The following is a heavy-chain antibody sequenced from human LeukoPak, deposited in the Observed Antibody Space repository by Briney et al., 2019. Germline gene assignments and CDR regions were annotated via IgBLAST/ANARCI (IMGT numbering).Heavy chain of an antibody. CDR2: ISTNGIT. V-gene: IGHV3-64D*09. CDR3: VTASTGNTGGFDY. D-gene: IGHD3-9*01. J-gene: IGHJ4*02. CDR1: GFSFSNYA. Sequence: GGSLRLSCSASGFSFSNYAMHWVRQAPGKGLEYVSIISTNGITYYADSVKGRFTISRDNSRNTLYLQMSSLRPEDTAVYYCVTASTGNTGGFDYWGQGTLVTVFS.